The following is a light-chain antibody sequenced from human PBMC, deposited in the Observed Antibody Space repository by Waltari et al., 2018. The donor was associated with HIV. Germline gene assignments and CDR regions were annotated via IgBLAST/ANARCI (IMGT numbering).Light chain of an antibody. Sequence: QSVLTQPPSVSATPGQKVTISCSGSSSNIATTYVSWYQHFPGTVPKVLIDDNHKRSSGIPDRFSGSKSGTSATLDISVRQTGDEAHYYCGTWDTSLSAWIFGTGTKVTVL. J-gene: IGLJ1*01. CDR3: GTWDTSLSAWI. CDR1: SSNIATTY. V-gene: IGLV1-51*01. CDR2: DNH.